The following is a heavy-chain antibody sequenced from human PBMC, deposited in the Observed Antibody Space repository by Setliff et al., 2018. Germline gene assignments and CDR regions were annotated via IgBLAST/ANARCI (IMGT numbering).Heavy chain of an antibody. V-gene: IGHV1-18*01. CDR1: GYTFTSYG. D-gene: IGHD6-13*01. J-gene: IGHJ6*02. CDR3: ARVGSSSWLHPDVYYYYGMDA. CDR2: ISAYNGNT. Sequence: ASVKVSCKASGYTFTSYGISWVRQAPGQGLEWMGWISAYNGNTNYAQKLQGRVTMTTDTSTSTAYMELRSLRSDDTAVYYCARVGSSSWLHPDVYYYYGMDAWGQGTTVTVSS.